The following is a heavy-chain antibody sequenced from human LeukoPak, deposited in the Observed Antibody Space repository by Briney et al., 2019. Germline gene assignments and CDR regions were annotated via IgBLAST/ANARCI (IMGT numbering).Heavy chain of an antibody. CDR3: ARAYSFDWLLRERGMVFDY. D-gene: IGHD3-9*01. J-gene: IGHJ4*02. CDR1: GFTFSNSG. V-gene: IGHV3-30*02. Sequence: GGSLRLSCAASGFTFSNSGMHWVRQAPGKGLEWVAFIQYDGSDKFYADSVKGRFTISRDNAKNTLYLQMNSLRAEDTAVYYCARAYSFDWLLRERGMVFDYWGQGTLVTVSS. CDR2: IQYDGSDK.